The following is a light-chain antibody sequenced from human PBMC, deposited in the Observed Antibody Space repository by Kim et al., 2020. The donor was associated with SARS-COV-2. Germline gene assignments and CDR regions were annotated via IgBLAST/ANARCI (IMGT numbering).Light chain of an antibody. Sequence: QSALTQPASVSGSPGQSITISCTGTSSDVGGYNFVSWYQQRPGKAPKLLIFNVNSRPTGVSNRFSGSKSGNTASLTISGIQPEDEADYYCSSYADTFTRVFGSGTKVTVL. V-gene: IGLV2-14*03. CDR1: SSDVGGYNF. CDR2: NVN. J-gene: IGLJ1*01. CDR3: SSYADTFTRV.